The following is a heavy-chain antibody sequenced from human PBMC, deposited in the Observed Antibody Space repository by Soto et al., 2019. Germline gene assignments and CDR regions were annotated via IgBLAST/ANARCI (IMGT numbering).Heavy chain of an antibody. D-gene: IGHD6-13*01. CDR3: AQQLAYNWFDP. Sequence: GASVKVSCEVCGYSLTELSMHWVRQAPGKGLEWMGGFDPEDGETIYAQKFQGRVTMTEDTSTDTAYMELSSLRSEDTAVYYCAQQLAYNWFDPWGQGTLVTVSS. V-gene: IGHV1-24*01. CDR2: FDPEDGET. CDR1: GYSLTELS. J-gene: IGHJ5*02.